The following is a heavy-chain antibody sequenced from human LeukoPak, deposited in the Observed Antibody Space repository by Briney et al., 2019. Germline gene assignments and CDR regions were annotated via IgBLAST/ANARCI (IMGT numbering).Heavy chain of an antibody. V-gene: IGHV3-66*01. J-gene: IGHJ4*02. Sequence: GGSLRLSCAASGFTFDDYARHWVRQAPGKGLEWVSVIYSGGSTYYADSVKGRFTISRDNSKNTLYLQMNSLRAEDTAVYYCLSSGWFDYWGQGTLVTVSS. CDR3: LSSGWFDY. CDR2: IYSGGST. D-gene: IGHD6-19*01. CDR1: GFTFDDYA.